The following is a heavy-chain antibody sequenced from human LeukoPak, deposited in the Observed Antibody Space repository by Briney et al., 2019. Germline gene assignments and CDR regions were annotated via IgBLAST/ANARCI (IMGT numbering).Heavy chain of an antibody. CDR1: GYTFTSYD. CDR3: ARANYDILTGYSGTSYYYYYMDV. V-gene: IGHV1-8*03. CDR2: MNPNSGNT. D-gene: IGHD3-9*01. J-gene: IGHJ6*03. Sequence: ASVKVSCKASGYTFTSYDINWVRQATGQGLEWMGWMNPNSGNTGYAQKFQGRVTITRNTSISTAYMELSSLRSEDTAVYYCARANYDILTGYSGTSYYYYYMDVWGKGTTVTISS.